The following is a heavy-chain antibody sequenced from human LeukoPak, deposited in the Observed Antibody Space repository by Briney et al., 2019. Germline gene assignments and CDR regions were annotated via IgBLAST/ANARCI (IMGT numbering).Heavy chain of an antibody. CDR2: ISSSSSTI. Sequence: GGSLRLSCAASGFTFSDYYMSWIRQAPGKGLEWVSYISSSSSTIYYADSVKGRFTISRDNAKNSLYLQMNSLRAEDTAVYYCAREPLISGQNDAFDIWGHGTMVTVSS. J-gene: IGHJ3*02. CDR1: GFTFSDYY. D-gene: IGHD5-12*01. V-gene: IGHV3-11*04. CDR3: AREPLISGQNDAFDI.